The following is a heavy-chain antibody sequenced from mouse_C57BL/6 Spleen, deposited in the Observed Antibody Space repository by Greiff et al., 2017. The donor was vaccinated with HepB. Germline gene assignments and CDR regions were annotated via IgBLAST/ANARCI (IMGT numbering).Heavy chain of an antibody. CDR1: GYSITSGYY. CDR3: ARGSYYYGSSPYFDY. J-gene: IGHJ2*01. D-gene: IGHD1-1*01. CDR2: ISYDGSN. V-gene: IGHV3-6*01. Sequence: EVQLVESGPGLVKPSQSLSLTCSVTGYSITSGYYWNWIRQFPGNKLEWMGYISYDGSNNYNPSLKNRISITRDTSKNQFFLKLNSVTTEDTATYYCARGSYYYGSSPYFDYWGQGTTLTVSS.